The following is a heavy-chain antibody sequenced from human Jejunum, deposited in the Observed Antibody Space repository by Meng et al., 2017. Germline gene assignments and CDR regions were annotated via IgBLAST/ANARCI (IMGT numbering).Heavy chain of an antibody. Sequence: GGSLRLSCAASGFTFSSYEMNWVRQAPGKGLEWLSYISSSGSTISYADSVKGRFTISRDNAKNSLYLQMNSLRAEDTAVYYCARDFRGYFDYWGQGTLVTVSS. CDR3: ARDFRGYFDY. CDR1: GFTFSSYE. J-gene: IGHJ4*02. V-gene: IGHV3-48*03. CDR2: ISSSGSTI.